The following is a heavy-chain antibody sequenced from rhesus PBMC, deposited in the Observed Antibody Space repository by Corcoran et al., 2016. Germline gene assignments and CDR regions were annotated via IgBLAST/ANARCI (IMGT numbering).Heavy chain of an antibody. D-gene: IGHD1-1-1*01. V-gene: IGHV3S16*01. J-gene: IGHJ4*01. CDR1: GFTFSNYD. CDR3: TVYRVI. Sequence: EVQLVESGGGLIQPGGSLRLSCVASGFTFSNYDVFWVRQAPGRGLVGVSPITTSTTSVNFAASVRGRFTISRDDAKNSLSLQMSSLRAEDTAVYYCTVYRVIWGQGVPVTVSS. CDR2: ITTSTTSV.